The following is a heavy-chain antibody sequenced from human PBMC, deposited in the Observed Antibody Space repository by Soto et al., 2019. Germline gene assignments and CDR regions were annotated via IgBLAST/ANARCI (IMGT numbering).Heavy chain of an antibody. J-gene: IGHJ1*01. Sequence: QMQMQESGPLLVKPSETLSLTCTVSGASITDSYWSWIRQPPEKGLEWIGYIYFRGVATYNPSLKSRATMSRDTSKNEFSLKLTSVTAADTAIYYCAKGDSDLAVSEAAYWGQGTLVTVSS. CDR1: GASITDSY. D-gene: IGHD2-15*01. CDR3: AKGDSDLAVSEAAY. CDR2: IYFRGVA. V-gene: IGHV4-59*01.